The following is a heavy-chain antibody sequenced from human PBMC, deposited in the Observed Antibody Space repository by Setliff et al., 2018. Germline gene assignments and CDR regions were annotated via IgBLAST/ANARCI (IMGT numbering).Heavy chain of an antibody. V-gene: IGHV3-11*06. CDR1: GFTFSDYY. D-gene: IGHD3-22*01. Sequence: GGSLRLSCAASGFTFSDYYMSWVRQAPGQGLEWVSYISSSRRSYTNYADSVKGRFTISRDNANQSLYLQMNSLRAEDTAVYYCARLALTGYDSSGYYYALEYYYYMDVWGKGTTVTV. CDR2: ISSSRRSYT. J-gene: IGHJ6*03. CDR3: ARLALTGYDSSGYYYALEYYYYMDV.